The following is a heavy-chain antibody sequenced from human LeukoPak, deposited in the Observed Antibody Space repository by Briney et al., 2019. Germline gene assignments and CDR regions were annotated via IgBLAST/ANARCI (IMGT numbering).Heavy chain of an antibody. CDR1: GFTFNKYW. CDR2: INSDGSST. CDR3: ARAGTPGSVDY. D-gene: IGHD2-8*02. J-gene: IGHJ4*02. V-gene: IGHV3-74*01. Sequence: GGSLRLSCAASGFTFNKYWMHWVRQAPGRGLVWVSRINSDGSSTSYADSVKGRFTISRDDAKNSLNLQMNSLRAEDTAVYFCARAGTPGSVDYWGQGTLVTVSS.